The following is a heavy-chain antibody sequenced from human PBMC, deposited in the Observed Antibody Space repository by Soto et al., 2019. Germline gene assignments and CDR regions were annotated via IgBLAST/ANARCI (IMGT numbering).Heavy chain of an antibody. V-gene: IGHV1-3*01. Sequence: QVQLVQSGAEVKKPGASVKVSCKASGYTFTSYAMHWVRQAPGQRREWMGWINAGNGNTKYSQKFQGRVTITRDTSASTAYMELSSLRSEDTAVYYCARYAQYNWHDARIDAFDIWGQGTMVTVSS. D-gene: IGHD1-20*01. CDR2: INAGNGNT. CDR3: ARYAQYNWHDARIDAFDI. J-gene: IGHJ3*02. CDR1: GYTFTSYA.